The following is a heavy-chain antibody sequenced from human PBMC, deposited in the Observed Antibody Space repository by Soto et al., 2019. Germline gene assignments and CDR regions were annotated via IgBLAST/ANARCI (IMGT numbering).Heavy chain of an antibody. J-gene: IGHJ4*02. CDR1: GFTFSSYW. D-gene: IGHD4-17*01. V-gene: IGHV3-74*01. Sequence: LRLSCAASGFTFSSYWMHWVRQAPGKGLVWVSRINSDGSSTSYADSVKGRFTISRDNAKNTLYLQMNSLRAEDTAVYYCAREATVAPFDYWGQGTLVTVSS. CDR3: AREATVAPFDY. CDR2: INSDGSST.